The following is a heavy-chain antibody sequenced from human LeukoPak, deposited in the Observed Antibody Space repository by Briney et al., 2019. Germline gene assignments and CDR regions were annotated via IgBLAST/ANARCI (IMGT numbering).Heavy chain of an antibody. CDR1: GFTFSSYW. D-gene: IGHD3-3*01. CDR2: INSDGSST. V-gene: IGHV3-74*01. J-gene: IGHJ4*02. Sequence: GGSLRLSCAASGFTFSSYWMHWVRQAPGKGLVWVSRINSDGSSTSYVDSVKGRFTISRDNAKNILYLQMNSLRAEDTAVYYCARDSGVSPLGDWGQGTLVTVS. CDR3: ARDSGVSPLGD.